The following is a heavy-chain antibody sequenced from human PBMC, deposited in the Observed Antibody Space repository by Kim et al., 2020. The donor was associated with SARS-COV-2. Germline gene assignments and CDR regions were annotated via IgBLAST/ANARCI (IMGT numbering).Heavy chain of an antibody. Sequence: SETLSLTCAVYGGSFSGYYWSWIRQPPGKGLEWIGEINHSGSTNYNPSLKSRVTISVDTSKNQFSLKLSSVTAADTAVYYCARRGRTVTTCEAFDIWGQGTMVTVSS. D-gene: IGHD4-17*01. CDR3: ARRGRTVTTCEAFDI. V-gene: IGHV4-34*01. CDR2: INHSGST. CDR1: GGSFSGYY. J-gene: IGHJ3*02.